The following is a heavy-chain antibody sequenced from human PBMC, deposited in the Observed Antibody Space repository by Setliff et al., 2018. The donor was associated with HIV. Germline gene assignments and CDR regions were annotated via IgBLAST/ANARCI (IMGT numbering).Heavy chain of an antibody. V-gene: IGHV4-59*12. J-gene: IGHJ4*02. Sequence: SETLSLTCAVSGGSISSYYWSWIRQPPGKGLEWIGNIFYSGHTFYNPSLRSRVTISVDTSKNQFSLKLSSVTAADTAVYYCARGVAAAGLWGQGTLVTVSS. D-gene: IGHD6-13*01. CDR2: IFYSGHT. CDR1: GGSISSYY. CDR3: ARGVAAAGL.